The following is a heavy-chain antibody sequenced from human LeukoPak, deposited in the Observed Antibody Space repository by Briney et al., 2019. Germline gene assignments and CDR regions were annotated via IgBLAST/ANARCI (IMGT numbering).Heavy chain of an antibody. Sequence: PGGSLRLSCAASGFPFSSFWMSWVHQAPGKGPEWVANIKEDGSEKYYVDSVKGRFTISRDNAKNSLFLQMNSLRTEDTAVYYCAKDIRFDPWGQGTLVTVSS. CDR1: GFPFSSFW. CDR2: IKEDGSEK. J-gene: IGHJ5*02. V-gene: IGHV3-7*03. CDR3: AKDIRFDP.